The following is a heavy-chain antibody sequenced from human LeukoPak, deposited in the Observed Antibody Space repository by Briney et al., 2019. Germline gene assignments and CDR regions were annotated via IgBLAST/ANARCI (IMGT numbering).Heavy chain of an antibody. J-gene: IGHJ1*01. V-gene: IGHV3-48*03. CDR2: ISSSGSTI. CDR3: ARDENAYCSGGSCSYFQH. D-gene: IGHD2-15*01. Sequence: GSLRLSCAASGFTFSSYEMNWVRQAPGKGLEWVSYISSSGSTIYYADSVKGRFTISRDNAKNSLYLQMNSLRAEDTAVYYCARDENAYCSGGSCSYFQHWGQGTLVTVSS. CDR1: GFTFSSYE.